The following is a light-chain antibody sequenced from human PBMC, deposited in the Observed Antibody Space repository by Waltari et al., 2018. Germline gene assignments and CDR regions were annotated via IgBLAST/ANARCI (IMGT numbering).Light chain of an antibody. CDR1: SSDVGGYEY. V-gene: IGLV2-8*01. Sequence: QSALTQPPSASGSPGQSVTILCTGTSSDVGGYEYVFWYQHHPGKAPTLIVYEVTQRPTRVPYRFSGPKSGNTASLTVSGLQAEDEAEYYCSSYARGNAVVFGGGTRLTVL. J-gene: IGLJ2*01. CDR2: EVT. CDR3: SSYARGNAVV.